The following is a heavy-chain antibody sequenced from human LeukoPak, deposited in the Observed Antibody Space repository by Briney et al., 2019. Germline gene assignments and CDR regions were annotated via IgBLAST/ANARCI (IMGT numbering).Heavy chain of an antibody. J-gene: IGHJ3*01. CDR1: GGSFSGYY. Sequence: SETLSLTCAVYGGSFSGYYWSWIRQPPGKGLEWIGEINHSGSTNYNPSLKSRVTMSVDTSKNQFSLKLSSVTAADTAVYYCARSARNGSGSLWGQGTMVTVSS. V-gene: IGHV4-34*01. D-gene: IGHD3-10*01. CDR2: INHSGST. CDR3: ARSARNGSGSL.